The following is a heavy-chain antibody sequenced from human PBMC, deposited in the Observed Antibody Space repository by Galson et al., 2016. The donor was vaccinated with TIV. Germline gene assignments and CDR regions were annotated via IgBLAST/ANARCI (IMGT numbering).Heavy chain of an antibody. CDR2: FDPEVGRT. D-gene: IGHD3-22*01. J-gene: IGHJ4*02. Sequence: CKVSGYSLTEVVMHWVRQAPGKGLEWMGGFDPEVGRTIYAQKLQGRVTMTADTSTDTAYMELGSLRFEDTAVYYCATVAWFPGLSLDNWGQGTLVTVPS. CDR3: ATVAWFPGLSLDN. CDR1: GYSLTEVV. V-gene: IGHV1-24*01.